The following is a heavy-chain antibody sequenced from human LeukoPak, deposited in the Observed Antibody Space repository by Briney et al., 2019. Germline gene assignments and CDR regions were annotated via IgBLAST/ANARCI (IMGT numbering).Heavy chain of an antibody. Sequence: GGSLRLSCAASGFTFSDYYMSWIRQAPGKGLEWVSYISSSGSTIYYADSVKGRFTISRDNAKNSLYLQMNSLRAEDTAVYYCARDWDYHYVWGSYRSPLYFDYWGQGTLVTVSS. CDR1: GFTFSDYY. CDR3: ARDWDYHYVWGSYRSPLYFDY. J-gene: IGHJ4*02. V-gene: IGHV3-11*04. D-gene: IGHD3-16*02. CDR2: ISSSGSTI.